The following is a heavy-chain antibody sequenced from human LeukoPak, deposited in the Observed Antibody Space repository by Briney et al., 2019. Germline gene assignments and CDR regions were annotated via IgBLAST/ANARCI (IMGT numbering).Heavy chain of an antibody. J-gene: IGHJ4*02. V-gene: IGHV1-8*01. D-gene: IGHD3-22*01. CDR3: ARRPYDSSGYAFGY. CDR2: MNPNSGNT. Sequence: RASVKVSCKASGYTFTSYDINWVRQATGQGLEWMGWMNPNSGNTGYAQKFQGRVTMTRNTSISTAYMELSSLRSEGTAVYYCARRPYDSSGYAFGYWGQGTLVTVSS. CDR1: GYTFTSYD.